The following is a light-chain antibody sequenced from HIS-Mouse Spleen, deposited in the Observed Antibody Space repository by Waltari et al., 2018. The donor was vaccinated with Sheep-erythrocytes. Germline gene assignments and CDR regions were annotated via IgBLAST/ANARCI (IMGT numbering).Light chain of an antibody. Sequence: SYELTQPPSVSVSPGQTASITCPGDKLGDKYACWYQQKPGQSPVLVIYQDSKRPSGIPERFSGSNSGNTVTLTISGTQAMDEADYYCQACDSSTVVFGGGTKLTVL. CDR1: KLGDKY. CDR3: QACDSSTVV. J-gene: IGLJ2*01. CDR2: QDS. V-gene: IGLV3-1*01.